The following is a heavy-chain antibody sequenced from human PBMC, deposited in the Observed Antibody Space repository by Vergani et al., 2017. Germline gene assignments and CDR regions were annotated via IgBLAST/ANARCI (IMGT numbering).Heavy chain of an antibody. CDR3: ARAGGSSPHYYYYYMDV. D-gene: IGHD6-6*01. CDR2: ISYDGSNN. CDR1: GFTFSSYA. Sequence: QVQLVESGGGVVQPGRSLRLSCAASGFTFSSYAMHWVRQAPGKGLEWVAGISYDGSNNYYPDSVKGRFTISRDNSKNTLYLQMNSRRAEDTAVYYCARAGGSSPHYYYYYMDVWGKGTTVTVSS. V-gene: IGHV3-30*01. J-gene: IGHJ6*03.